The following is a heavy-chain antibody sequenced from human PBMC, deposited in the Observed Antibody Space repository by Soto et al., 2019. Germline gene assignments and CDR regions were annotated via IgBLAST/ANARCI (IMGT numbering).Heavy chain of an antibody. Sequence: QVQLQESGPGLVKPSGTLSLTCAVSSGSISSSNWWSWVRQPPGKGLEWIGEIYHSGSTNYNPSLKSRVTISVYKSTNQFSLKGSSVTAADTAVYYCAGGITVAGPSRDGFDIWGQGTMVTVSS. J-gene: IGHJ3*02. CDR3: AGGITVAGPSRDGFDI. V-gene: IGHV4-4*02. CDR1: SGSISSSNW. CDR2: IYHSGST. D-gene: IGHD6-19*01.